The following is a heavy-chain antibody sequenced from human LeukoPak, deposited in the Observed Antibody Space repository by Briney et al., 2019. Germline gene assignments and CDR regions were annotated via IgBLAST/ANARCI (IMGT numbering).Heavy chain of an antibody. CDR3: ARSRVGYYDSSGYYY. CDR2: IYSGGST. Sequence: PGGSLRLSCAASGFTVSSNYMSWVRQAPGKGLEWVSVIYSGGSTYYADSVKGRFTISRDNSKNTLYLQTNSLRAEDTAVYYCARSRVGYYDSSGYYYWGQGTLVTVSS. D-gene: IGHD3-22*01. V-gene: IGHV3-66*02. J-gene: IGHJ4*02. CDR1: GFTVSSNY.